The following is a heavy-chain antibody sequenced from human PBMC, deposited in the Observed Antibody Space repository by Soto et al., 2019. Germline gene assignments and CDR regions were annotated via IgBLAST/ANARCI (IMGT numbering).Heavy chain of an antibody. J-gene: IGHJ4*02. CDR3: ASSRKGGWTCDH. D-gene: IGHD6-19*01. CDR1: GDSISSGGYY. CDR2: IHYSGST. V-gene: IGHV4-31*03. Sequence: QVQLQESGPGLMKPSQTLSLTCTVSGDSISSGGYYCGWVRQHPGKGLEWIGYIHYSGSTYYTPSIKSRLPISIDTSENQFSLNLNSVSAADTAVYYWASSRKGGWTCDHWGQGILVTVSS.